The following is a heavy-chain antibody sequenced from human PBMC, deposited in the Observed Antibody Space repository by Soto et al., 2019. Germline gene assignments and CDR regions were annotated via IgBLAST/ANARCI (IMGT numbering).Heavy chain of an antibody. J-gene: IGHJ5*02. CDR2: INSDGSST. V-gene: IGHV3-74*01. Sequence: PGGSLRLSCAASGFTFSSYWMHWVRQAPGKGLVWVSRINSDGSSTSYADSVKGRFTISRDNAKNTLYLQMNSLRAEDTAVYYCASRYCSGGSCPNWFDPWGQGTLVTVSS. D-gene: IGHD2-15*01. CDR3: ASRYCSGGSCPNWFDP. CDR1: GFTFSSYW.